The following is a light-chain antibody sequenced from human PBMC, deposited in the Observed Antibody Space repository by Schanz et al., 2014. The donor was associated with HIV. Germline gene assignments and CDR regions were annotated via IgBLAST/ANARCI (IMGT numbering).Light chain of an antibody. Sequence: EIVMTQSPATLSVSPGETATLSCRASQSVRSHLAWYQQKGGQVPRLLIYGASTLHSGVPSRFSGSGSGTTFTLTIAILQPEDVATDYCQRYTSVLPFTFGPGTKVDIK. CDR1: QSVRSH. V-gene: IGKV3-15*01. J-gene: IGKJ3*01. CDR3: QRYTSVLPFT. CDR2: GAS.